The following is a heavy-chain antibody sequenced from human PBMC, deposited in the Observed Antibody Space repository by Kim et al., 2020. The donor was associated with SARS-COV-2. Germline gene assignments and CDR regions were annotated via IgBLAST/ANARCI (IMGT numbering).Heavy chain of an antibody. CDR3: ARGRIGWEDNDAFDI. J-gene: IGHJ3*02. D-gene: IGHD6-19*01. CDR1: GGSISSSTYY. V-gene: IGHV4-39*01. CDR2: IYYSGST. Sequence: SETLSLTCTVSGGSISSSTYYWDWIRQPPGKGLEWIGSIYYSGSTYYNPSLKSRVTISVDTSKNQFSLKLSSVTAADTAVYYCARGRIGWEDNDAFDIWGQGTMVTVSS.